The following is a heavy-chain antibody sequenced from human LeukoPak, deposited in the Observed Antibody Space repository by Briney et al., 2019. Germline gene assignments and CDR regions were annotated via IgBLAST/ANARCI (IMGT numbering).Heavy chain of an antibody. CDR2: IYTSGST. Sequence: SETLSLTCNVSGGSISSGGYYWSWVRQPAGKGLEWIGRIYTSGSTDYNPSLKSRVTISVDTSKNQFSLKLSSVTAADTAVYYCAREGYDFWSGYTSDYWGQGTLVTVSS. D-gene: IGHD3-3*01. V-gene: IGHV4-61*02. J-gene: IGHJ4*02. CDR3: AREGYDFWSGYTSDY. CDR1: GGSISSGGYY.